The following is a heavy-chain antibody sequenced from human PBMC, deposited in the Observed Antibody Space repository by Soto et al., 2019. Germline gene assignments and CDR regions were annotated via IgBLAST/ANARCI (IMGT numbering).Heavy chain of an antibody. CDR2: TDQDGSEK. CDR1: GFTLSNYW. J-gene: IGHJ6*02. V-gene: IGHV3-7*03. CDR3: ARDQYCSSTTCFGGMDV. Sequence: EVQLVESGGGLVQPGGSLRLSCTASGFTLSNYWMNWVRQAPGKGLEWVANTDQDGSEKYYVDSVKGRFTISRDNAKNSLFLQINSLRVEDTAVYYCARDQYCSSTTCFGGMDVWGQGTTVTVSS. D-gene: IGHD2-2*01.